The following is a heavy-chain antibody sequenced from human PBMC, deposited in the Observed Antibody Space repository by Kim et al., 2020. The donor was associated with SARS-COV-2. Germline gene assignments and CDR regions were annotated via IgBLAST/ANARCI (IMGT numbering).Heavy chain of an antibody. Sequence: SETLSLTCAVYGGSFSGYYWSWIRQPPGKGLEWIGEINHSGSTNYNPSLKSRVTISVDTSKNQFSLKLSSVTAADTAVYYCAREGVYGSYYYYMDVWGKGTTVTVSS. CDR3: AREGVYGSYYYYMDV. CDR1: GGSFSGYY. J-gene: IGHJ6*03. CDR2: INHSGST. V-gene: IGHV4-34*01. D-gene: IGHD2-8*01.